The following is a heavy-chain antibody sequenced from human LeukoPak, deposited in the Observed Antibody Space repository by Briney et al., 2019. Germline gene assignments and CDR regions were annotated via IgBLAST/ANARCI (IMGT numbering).Heavy chain of an antibody. CDR1: RFTFSNYG. J-gene: IGHJ4*02. V-gene: IGHV3-30*02. Sequence: PGGSLRLSCAASRFTFSNYGMHWGRQAPGKGLEWVAFIRNDGSNKYYADSVKGRFTISRDNSKNTLYLQMNSLRAEDTAVYYCAKDPIGYYGSGSYFYWGQGTLVTVSS. CDR2: IRNDGSNK. D-gene: IGHD3-10*01. CDR3: AKDPIGYYGSGSYFY.